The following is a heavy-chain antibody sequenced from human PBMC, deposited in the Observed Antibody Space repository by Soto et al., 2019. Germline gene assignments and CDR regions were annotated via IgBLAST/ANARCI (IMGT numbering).Heavy chain of an antibody. J-gene: IGHJ4*02. CDR1: GYSFTSYW. D-gene: IGHD2-21*02. CDR3: ARVSLVVVTAIRGFDY. V-gene: IGHV5-51*01. Sequence: GESLKISCKGSGYSFTSYWIAWVRQMPGKGLEWMGIIYPGDSDTRYSPSFQGQVTISADKSISTAYLQWSSLKASDTAMYYCARVSLVVVTAIRGFDYWGQGTLVTVSS. CDR2: IYPGDSDT.